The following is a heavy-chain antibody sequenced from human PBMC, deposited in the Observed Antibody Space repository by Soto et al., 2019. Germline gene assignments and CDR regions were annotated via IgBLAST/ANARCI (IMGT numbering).Heavy chain of an antibody. CDR2: MNPNSGNT. CDR3: ASRYRVVTSIHAFDL. J-gene: IGHJ3*01. V-gene: IGHV1-8*01. Sequence: QVQLVQSGAEVKKPGASVKVSCKASGYTFSTYDIHWLRQASGQGLEWMGRMNPNSGNTGYAQKFQGRVTMTRNSSISTAYMELSGLRSEDTAVYYCASRYRVVTSIHAFDLWGQGTMVIVSS. D-gene: IGHD2-21*02. CDR1: GYTFSTYD.